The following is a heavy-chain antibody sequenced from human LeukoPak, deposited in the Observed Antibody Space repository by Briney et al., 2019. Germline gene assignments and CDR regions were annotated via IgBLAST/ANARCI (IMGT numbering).Heavy chain of an antibody. D-gene: IGHD2-15*01. V-gene: IGHV1-69*05. CDR3: AGYCSGGSCYGGYYFDY. J-gene: IGHJ4*02. CDR1: GGTSSSYA. Sequence: EASVKVSCKASGGTSSSYAISWVRQAPGQGLEWMGRIIPIFGTANYAQKFQGRVTITTDESTSTAYMELSSLRSEDTAVYYCAGYCSGGSCYGGYYFDYWGQGTLVTVSS. CDR2: IIPIFGTA.